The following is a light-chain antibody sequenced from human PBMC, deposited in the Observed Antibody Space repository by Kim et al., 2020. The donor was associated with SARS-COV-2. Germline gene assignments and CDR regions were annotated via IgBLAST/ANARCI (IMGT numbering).Light chain of an antibody. Sequence: ALGQTVRITCQGDSLRNYYASWYQQKPGQAPVLVIYGKNNRPSGIPDRFSGSSSGNTASLTITGAQAEDEADYYRNSRDSSGNHLVFGGGTKLTVL. CDR2: GKN. CDR3: NSRDSSGNHLV. J-gene: IGLJ2*01. CDR1: SLRNYY. V-gene: IGLV3-19*01.